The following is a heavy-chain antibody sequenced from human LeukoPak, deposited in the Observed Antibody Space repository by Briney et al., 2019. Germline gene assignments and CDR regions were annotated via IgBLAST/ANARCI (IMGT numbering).Heavy chain of an antibody. CDR3: ARGGTYDI. J-gene: IGHJ3*02. CDR2: MKQDGSQK. Sequence: GESLRLSCVASGFTFSMYWMTWFRQAPGKGLEWVANMKQDGSQKNYVDSVKGRFTISRDNAKKSLYLQMNSLRGEDTAVYYCARGGTYDIWGQGTRVTVSS. V-gene: IGHV3-7*01. CDR1: GFTFSMYW.